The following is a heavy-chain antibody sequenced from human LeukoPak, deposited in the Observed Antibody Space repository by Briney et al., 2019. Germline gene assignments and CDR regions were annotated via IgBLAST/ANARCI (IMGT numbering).Heavy chain of an antibody. V-gene: IGHV4-4*02. CDR3: ARLCGGDCPFDY. CDR2: IYHSGST. D-gene: IGHD2-21*02. Sequence: KASETLSLTCTVSGGSISSSNWWSWVRQPPGKGLEWIGEIYHSGSTNYNPSLKSRVTISVDKSKNQFSLKLSSVTAADTAVYYCARLCGGDCPFDYWGQGTLVTVSS. J-gene: IGHJ4*02. CDR1: GGSISSSNW.